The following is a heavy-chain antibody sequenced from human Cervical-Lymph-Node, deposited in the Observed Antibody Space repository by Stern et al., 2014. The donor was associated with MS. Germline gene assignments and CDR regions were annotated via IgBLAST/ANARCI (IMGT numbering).Heavy chain of an antibody. Sequence: QLQLQESGPGLVKPSQTLSLTCTVSGGSISSGSHYWSWIRQPAGKGLEWVGPIYPTGRCDYNPSFKGRATMSVDTSKDQFSLELRSVTAADTAMYYCAREWIYEVSWFDSWGQGSLVIVSS. J-gene: IGHJ5*01. V-gene: IGHV4-61*02. D-gene: IGHD5/OR15-5a*01. CDR1: GGSISSGSHY. CDR3: AREWIYEVSWFDS. CDR2: IYPTGRC.